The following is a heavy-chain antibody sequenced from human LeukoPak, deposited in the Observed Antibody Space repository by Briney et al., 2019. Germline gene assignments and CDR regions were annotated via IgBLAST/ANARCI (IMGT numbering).Heavy chain of an antibody. D-gene: IGHD2-15*01. CDR1: GFTFSTYT. Sequence: PGGSLRLSCAASGFTFSTYTMNWVRQAPGKGLEWISYIRWSDSAIFYADSVKGRFTISRDSAKNSLFLQMNSLSDEDTAVYYCARDHQWSFDSWGQGTLVTVSS. V-gene: IGHV3-48*02. CDR3: ARDHQWSFDS. CDR2: IRWSDSAI. J-gene: IGHJ4*02.